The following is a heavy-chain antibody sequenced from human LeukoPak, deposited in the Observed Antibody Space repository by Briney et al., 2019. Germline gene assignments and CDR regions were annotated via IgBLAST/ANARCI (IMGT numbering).Heavy chain of an antibody. V-gene: IGHV3-23*01. CDR1: GFTFSSYA. D-gene: IGHD1-1*01. J-gene: IGHJ3*02. CDR2: ISGGGVNT. CDR3: AKVAKGTTGTNDAFDI. Sequence: PGGSLRLSCAASGFTFSSYAMSWVRQAPGKGLEWVSAISGGGVNTYYADSVKGRFTISRDNSKNTLYLQMNSLRAEDTAVYYCAKVAKGTTGTNDAFDIWGQGTMVTVSS.